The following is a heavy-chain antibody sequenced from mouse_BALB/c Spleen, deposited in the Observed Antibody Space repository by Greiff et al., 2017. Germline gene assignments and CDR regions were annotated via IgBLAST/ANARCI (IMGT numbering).Heavy chain of an antibody. CDR3: ARSGGYYRYFDY. D-gene: IGHD2-14*01. J-gene: IGHJ2*01. V-gene: IGHV14-3*02. CDR1: GFNIKDTY. Sequence: EVKLVESGAELVKPGASVKLSCTASGFNIKDTYMHWVKQRPEQGLEWIGRIDPANGNTKYDPKFQGKATITADTSSNTAYLQLSSLTSEDTAVYYCARSGGYYRYFDYWGQGTTLTVSS. CDR2: IDPANGNT.